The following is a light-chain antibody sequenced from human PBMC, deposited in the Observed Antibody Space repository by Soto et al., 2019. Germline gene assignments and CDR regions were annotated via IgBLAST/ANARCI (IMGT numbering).Light chain of an antibody. Sequence: AIQMTQSPSSLSASVGDRVTITCRASQDIRHDLGWYQQKPGKPPKVLIYAASSLQSGVPSRVSGSGSGTDYTLTITSLQPEDFATYYCLQDYSQPWTFGQGTKVEFK. CDR1: QDIRHD. V-gene: IGKV1-6*01. CDR3: LQDYSQPWT. J-gene: IGKJ1*01. CDR2: AAS.